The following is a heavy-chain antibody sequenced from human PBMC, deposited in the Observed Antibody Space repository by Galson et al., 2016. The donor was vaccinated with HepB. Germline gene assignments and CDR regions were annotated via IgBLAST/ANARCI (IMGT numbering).Heavy chain of an antibody. CDR2: ISSSGGTI. J-gene: IGHJ4*02. CDR3: AAGGGRGFSGDYYSDF. Sequence: LRLSCAASGFTFSHYYMAWIRQAPGKGLECVSYISSSGGTIDYADSVKGRFTMSRDNAEESLNLQMNSLRPEDTAVYYRAAGGGRGFSGDYYSDFWGRGTLVTVSS. D-gene: IGHD4-17*01. V-gene: IGHV3-11*01. CDR1: GFTFSHYY.